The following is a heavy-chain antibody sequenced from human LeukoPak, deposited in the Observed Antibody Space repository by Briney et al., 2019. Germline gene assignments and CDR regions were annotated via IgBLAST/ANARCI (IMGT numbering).Heavy chain of an antibody. CDR2: INPSGDTT. J-gene: IGHJ4*02. CDR3: ARSRFERGHFDY. D-gene: IGHD3-16*01. V-gene: IGHV1-46*01. Sequence: GASVKVSCKASGYTFTSYYMHWVRQAPGQGLEWMGIINPSGDTTTNTQKFQGRVTMTRDTSTSTVYMELSPLRSEDTAVYYCARSRFERGHFDYWGQGTLVTVSS. CDR1: GYTFTSYY.